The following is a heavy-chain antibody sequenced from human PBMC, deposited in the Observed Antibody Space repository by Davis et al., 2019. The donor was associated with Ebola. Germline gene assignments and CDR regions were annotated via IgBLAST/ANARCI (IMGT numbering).Heavy chain of an antibody. CDR2: TYYNSKWYN. D-gene: IGHD5-18*01. CDR3: ARGWLRGGMDV. V-gene: IGHV6-1*01. J-gene: IGHJ6*04. Sequence: HSQIPSHTCAIPGDSVSSSGAACPWLRQSPSRGLEWLGRTYYNSKWYNDYAVSVKSRITINPDTSKNQFSLQLNSVTPEDTAVYYCARGWLRGGMDVWGEGTTVTVSS. CDR1: GDSVSSSGAA.